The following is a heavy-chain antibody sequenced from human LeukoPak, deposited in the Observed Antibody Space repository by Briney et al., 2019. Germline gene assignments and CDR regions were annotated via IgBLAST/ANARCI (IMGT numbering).Heavy chain of an antibody. Sequence: GGSLRLSCAASGFTFSSYGMHWVRQAPGKGLEWVAFIRYDGSNKYYADSVKGRFTISRDNSKNTLYLQMNSLRAEDTAVYYCAKALGYCSSTSCYYYYGMDVWGQGTTVTVSS. J-gene: IGHJ6*02. CDR1: GFTFSSYG. V-gene: IGHV3-30*02. CDR3: AKALGYCSSTSCYYYYGMDV. D-gene: IGHD2-2*01. CDR2: IRYDGSNK.